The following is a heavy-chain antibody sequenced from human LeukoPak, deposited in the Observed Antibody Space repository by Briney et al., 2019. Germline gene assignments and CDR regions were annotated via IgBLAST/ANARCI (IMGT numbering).Heavy chain of an antibody. CDR2: IWYDGSNE. CDR1: GFTFSSYG. V-gene: IGHV3-33*01. J-gene: IGHJ5*01. CDR3: ARAGYSSEFDS. Sequence: GGSLRLSCAASGFTFSSYGMNWVRQAPGKGLEWVAVIWYDGSNEYYADSVKGRFTISRDNSKNTLYLQINSLRAEDTAVYFCARAGYSSEFDSWGQGTLVTVSS. D-gene: IGHD6-19*01.